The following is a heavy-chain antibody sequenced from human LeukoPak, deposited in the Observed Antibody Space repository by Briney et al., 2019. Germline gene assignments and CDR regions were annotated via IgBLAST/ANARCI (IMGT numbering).Heavy chain of an antibody. J-gene: IGHJ4*02. CDR3: AKDLYRFGELLYLDY. CDR2: IRYDGSNK. CDR1: GFTFSSYG. V-gene: IGHV3-30*02. Sequence: PGGTLRLSCAASGFTFSSYGMHWVRQAPGKGLEWVAFIRYDGSNKYYADSVKGRFTISRDNSKNTLYLQMNSLRAEDTAVYYCAKDLYRFGELLYLDYWGQGTLVTVSS. D-gene: IGHD3-10*01.